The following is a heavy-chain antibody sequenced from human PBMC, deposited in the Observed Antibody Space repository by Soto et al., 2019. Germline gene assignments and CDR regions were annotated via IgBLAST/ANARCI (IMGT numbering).Heavy chain of an antibody. CDR1: GGSISSGGYY. Sequence: SETLSLTCTVSGGSISSGGYYWSWIRQHPGKGLDWIGYIYYSGSTYYNPAIKSRVTISVDTSKNQFSLKLSSVTAADTAVYYCARDLGTDTAMAIDAFDIWGQGTRGTVS. D-gene: IGHD5-18*01. V-gene: IGHV4-31*03. CDR2: IYYSGST. J-gene: IGHJ3*02. CDR3: ARDLGTDTAMAIDAFDI.